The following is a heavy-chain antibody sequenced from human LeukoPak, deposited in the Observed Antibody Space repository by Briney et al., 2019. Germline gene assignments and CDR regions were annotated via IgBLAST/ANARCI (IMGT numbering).Heavy chain of an antibody. CDR2: IWYDGSNK. Sequence: GGSLRLSCAASGFTFSSYGMHWVRQAPGKGLEWVAVIWYDGSNKYYADSVKGRFTISRDNSKNTLYLQMNSLRAEDTAVYYCATTYYYGSGSYAFDIWGQGTMVTVSS. V-gene: IGHV3-33*01. CDR3: ATTYYYGSGSYAFDI. D-gene: IGHD3-10*01. CDR1: GFTFSSYG. J-gene: IGHJ3*02.